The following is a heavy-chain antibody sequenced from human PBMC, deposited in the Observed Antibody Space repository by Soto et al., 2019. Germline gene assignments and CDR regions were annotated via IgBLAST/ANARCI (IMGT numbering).Heavy chain of an antibody. Sequence: PSETLSLTCTVSGGSISSGGYYWSWIRQHPGKGLEWIGYIYYSGSTYYNPSLKSRVTISVDTSKNQFSLKLSSVTAADTAVYYCARWVPNKEINWFDPWGQGTLVTISS. D-gene: IGHD7-27*01. CDR1: GGSISSGGYY. CDR2: IYYSGST. J-gene: IGHJ5*02. V-gene: IGHV4-31*03. CDR3: ARWVPNKEINWFDP.